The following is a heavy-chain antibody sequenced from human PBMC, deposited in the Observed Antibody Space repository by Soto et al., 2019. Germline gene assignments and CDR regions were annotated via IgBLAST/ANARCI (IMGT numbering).Heavy chain of an antibody. V-gene: IGHV3-30*18. CDR3: AKEVYDFWSGYYQPWFDP. CDR2: ISYDGSNK. Sequence: GGSLRLSCAASGFPFSSYGMHWVRQAPGKGLEWVAVISYDGSNKYYADSVKGRFTISRDNSKNTLYLQMNSLRAEDTAVYYCAKEVYDFWSGYYQPWFDPWGQGTLVPVSS. J-gene: IGHJ5*02. D-gene: IGHD3-3*01. CDR1: GFPFSSYG.